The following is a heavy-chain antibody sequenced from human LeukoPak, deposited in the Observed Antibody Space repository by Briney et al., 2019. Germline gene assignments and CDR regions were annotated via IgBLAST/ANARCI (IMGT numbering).Heavy chain of an antibody. CDR3: ARDDYGGNVY. CDR1: GGSFSGYY. V-gene: IGHV4-34*01. J-gene: IGHJ4*02. CDR2: INHSGST. Sequence: SSETLSLTCAVYGGSFSGYYWSWIRQPPGKGLEWIGEINHSGSTNYNPSLKSRVTISVDTSKNQFSLKLSSVTAADTAVYYCARDDYGGNVYWGQGTLVTVSS. D-gene: IGHD4-23*01.